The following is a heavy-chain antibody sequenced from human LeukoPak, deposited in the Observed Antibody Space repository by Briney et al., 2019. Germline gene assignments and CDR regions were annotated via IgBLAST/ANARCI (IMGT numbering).Heavy chain of an antibody. V-gene: IGHV3-48*01. CDR2: ISSSSSTI. J-gene: IGHJ3*02. CDR1: GFTFSSYS. CDR3: AREGIWNPGVEWSMAVLAFDI. D-gene: IGHD1-1*01. Sequence: PGGSLRLSCAASGFTFSSYSMNWVRQAPGKGLEWVSYISSSSSTIYYADSVKGRFTISRDNAKNSLYLQMNSLRAEDTAVYYCAREGIWNPGVEWSMAVLAFDIWGQGTMVTVSS.